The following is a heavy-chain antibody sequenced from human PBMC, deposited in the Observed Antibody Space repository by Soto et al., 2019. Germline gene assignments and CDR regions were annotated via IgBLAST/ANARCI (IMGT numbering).Heavy chain of an antibody. CDR1: GFSLTATGVG. CDR3: AHIIITYGGVIGDDAFDI. V-gene: IGHV2-5*02. CDR2: IYWDDDR. Sequence: QITLKESGPTLVRPTQTLTLTCTFSGFSLTATGVGVGWIRQPPGEALDWLAVIYWDDDRRYSPSLRSRLTITKDTSKNQVVLTMTNMDPVDTATYYCAHIIITYGGVIGDDAFDICGQGTLVTVSS. D-gene: IGHD3-16*02. J-gene: IGHJ3*02.